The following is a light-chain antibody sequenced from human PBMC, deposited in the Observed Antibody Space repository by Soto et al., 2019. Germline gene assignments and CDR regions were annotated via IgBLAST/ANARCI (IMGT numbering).Light chain of an antibody. CDR3: QQYYSYPWT. CDR1: QCISSY. V-gene: IGKV1-9*01. CDR2: AAS. J-gene: IGKJ1*01. Sequence: IQLTQSPSSLSASVGDRVTINCRASQCISSYLAWYQQKPGKAPKFLIYAASTLQSGVPSRFSGSGSGTDFTLTISCLQSEDFATYYCQQYYSYPWTFGQGTKVDI.